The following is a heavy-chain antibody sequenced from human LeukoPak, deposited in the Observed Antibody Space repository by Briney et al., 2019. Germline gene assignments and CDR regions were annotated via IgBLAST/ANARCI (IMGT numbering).Heavy chain of an antibody. CDR3: ARVVDTHFDY. V-gene: IGHV3-74*01. Sequence: GGPLRLSSATSGFTFSSYWMHWVRQAPGKGLVSVSRLKSDWSTTTSADSVKVRFTISRDNAKNTLHLQLNNLRAEDTAVYYCARVVDTHFDYWGQGPLVSVSS. J-gene: IGHJ4*02. CDR2: LKSDWSTT. D-gene: IGHD2-2*02. CDR1: GFTFSSYW.